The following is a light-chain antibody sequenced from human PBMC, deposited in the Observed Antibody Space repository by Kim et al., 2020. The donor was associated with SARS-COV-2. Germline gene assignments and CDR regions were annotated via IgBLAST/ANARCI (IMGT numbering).Light chain of an antibody. V-gene: IGKV3-20*01. Sequence: SLSPGERAPLAGRASQRVSSIAWYQQKPGQAPSLLIYGAFTRATGIPDRFSGSGSGTDFTLTISRLEPEDFAVYFCQQHGSSPITFGQGTRLEIK. CDR2: GAF. CDR1: QRVSS. J-gene: IGKJ5*01. CDR3: QQHGSSPIT.